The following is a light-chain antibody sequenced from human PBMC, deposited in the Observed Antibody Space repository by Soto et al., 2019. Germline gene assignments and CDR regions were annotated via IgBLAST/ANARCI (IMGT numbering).Light chain of an antibody. CDR1: SSDVGTYNF. Sequence: QSALTQPASVSGSPGQSITISCTGTSSDVGTYNFVSWYQQHPGTVPKLIIFDVSNRPSGVSHRFSGSKSGNTASLTISGLQAEDGADYYCSSYTSSSTLVVFGGGTKLTVL. CDR2: DVS. CDR3: SSYTSSSTLVV. V-gene: IGLV2-14*03. J-gene: IGLJ3*02.